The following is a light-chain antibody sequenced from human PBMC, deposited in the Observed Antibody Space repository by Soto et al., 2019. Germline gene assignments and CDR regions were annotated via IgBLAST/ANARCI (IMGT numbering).Light chain of an antibody. Sequence: QSVLTQPPSASGSPGQSVTITCTGTSSDVGGYNYVSWYQQHPGKAPKLIIYEVTKRPSGVPDRFSGSKSDNTASLTVSGLQAEDEAYFYCSSYAGSNNLVFGGGTKLTVL. J-gene: IGLJ3*02. CDR2: EVT. CDR3: SSYAGSNNLV. V-gene: IGLV2-8*01. CDR1: SSDVGGYNY.